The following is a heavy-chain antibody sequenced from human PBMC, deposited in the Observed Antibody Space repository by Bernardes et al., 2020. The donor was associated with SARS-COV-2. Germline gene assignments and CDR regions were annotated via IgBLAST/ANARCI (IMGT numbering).Heavy chain of an antibody. D-gene: IGHD6-19*01. J-gene: IGHJ6*03. CDR1: GGSFSGYY. Sequence: SETLSLTCAVYGGSFSGYYWSWIRQPPGKGLEWIGEINHSGSTNYNPSLKSRVTISVDTSKNQFSLKLSSVTAADTAVYYCARVRYSSGSGLNYYYYYMDVWGKGTTVTVSS. CDR2: INHSGST. V-gene: IGHV4-34*01. CDR3: ARVRYSSGSGLNYYYYYMDV.